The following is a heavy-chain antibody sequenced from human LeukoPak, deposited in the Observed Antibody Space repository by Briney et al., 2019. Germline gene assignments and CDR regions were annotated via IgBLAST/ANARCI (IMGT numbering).Heavy chain of an antibody. Sequence: PSETLSLTCTVSGGSISSYYWSWIRQPPGKGLEWIGYIYYSGSTNYNPSLKSRVTISVDTSKNQFSLKLSSVTAADTAVYYCARDRGLGSSWSDFDYWGQGTLVTVSS. V-gene: IGHV4-59*01. J-gene: IGHJ4*02. D-gene: IGHD6-13*01. CDR2: IYYSGST. CDR3: ARDRGLGSSWSDFDY. CDR1: GGSISSYY.